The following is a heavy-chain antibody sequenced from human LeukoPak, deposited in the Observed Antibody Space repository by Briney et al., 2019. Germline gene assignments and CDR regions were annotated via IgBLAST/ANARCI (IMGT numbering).Heavy chain of an antibody. J-gene: IGHJ3*02. V-gene: IGHV4-34*01. Sequence: SETPSLTCAVYGGSFSGYYWSWSRQPPGKGLEWIGEINHSGSTNYNPSLKSRVTISVDTSKNQFSLKLSSVTAADTAVYYCASTVEMATIINDAFDIWGQGTMVTDSS. CDR3: ASTVEMATIINDAFDI. D-gene: IGHD5-24*01. CDR2: INHSGST. CDR1: GGSFSGYY.